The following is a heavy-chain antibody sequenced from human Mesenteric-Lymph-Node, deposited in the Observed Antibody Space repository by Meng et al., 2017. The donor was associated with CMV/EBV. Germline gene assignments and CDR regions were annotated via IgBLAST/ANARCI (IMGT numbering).Heavy chain of an antibody. J-gene: IGHJ6*02. CDR1: GFRFGTFY. Sequence: GESLKISCEGSGFRFGTFYMHWVRQAPGKGLEWVSRISSDGATTTYAESVKGRFTLSRDNARNTIYLQMNSLRAEDTAVYYCARVHRPEYSSSSIILYYYYYGMDVWGQGTTVTVSS. V-gene: IGHV3-74*01. CDR3: ARVHRPEYSSSSIILYYYYYGMDV. CDR2: ISSDGATT. D-gene: IGHD6-6*01.